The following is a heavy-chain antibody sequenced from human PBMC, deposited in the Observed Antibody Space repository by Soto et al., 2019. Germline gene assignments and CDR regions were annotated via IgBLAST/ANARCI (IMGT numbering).Heavy chain of an antibody. Sequence: QLQLQESGPGLVKPSETLSLTCTVSGGSISSSSYYWGWIRQPPGKGLEWIGSIYYSGSTYYNPSLKSRVTISVDTSKNQFSLKLSSVTAADTAVYYCARHPYDILTGYQGFYWGQGTLVTVSS. CDR3: ARHPYDILTGYQGFY. CDR1: GGSISSSSYY. CDR2: IYYSGST. V-gene: IGHV4-39*01. J-gene: IGHJ4*02. D-gene: IGHD3-9*01.